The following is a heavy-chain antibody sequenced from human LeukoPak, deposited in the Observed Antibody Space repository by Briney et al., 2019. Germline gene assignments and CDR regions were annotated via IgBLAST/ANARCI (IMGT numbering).Heavy chain of an antibody. D-gene: IGHD6-19*01. J-gene: IGHJ6*02. CDR1: GFTFSSYW. Sequence: PGGSLRLSCAASGFTFSSYWISWVRQAPGKGLEWVSYISSSSSTIYYADSVKGRFTISRDNAKNSLYLQMTDLRAEDTAVYYCVRALAVGSQPKDVWGQGTTVIVS. CDR2: ISSSSSTI. V-gene: IGHV3-48*04. CDR3: VRALAVGSQPKDV.